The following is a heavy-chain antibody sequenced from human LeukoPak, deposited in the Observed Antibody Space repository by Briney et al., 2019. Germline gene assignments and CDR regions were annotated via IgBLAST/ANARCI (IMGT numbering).Heavy chain of an antibody. V-gene: IGHV4-39*07. D-gene: IGHD6-13*01. CDR1: GGSISSSSYY. Sequence: SETLSLTCTVSGGSISSSSYYWGWLRQPPGKGLEWIGSIYYSGSTYYNPSLNSRVTISVDTSKNQFSLKLSSVTAADTAVYYCARGARGYSSSLINWFDPWGQGTLVTVSS. J-gene: IGHJ5*02. CDR2: IYYSGST. CDR3: ARGARGYSSSLINWFDP.